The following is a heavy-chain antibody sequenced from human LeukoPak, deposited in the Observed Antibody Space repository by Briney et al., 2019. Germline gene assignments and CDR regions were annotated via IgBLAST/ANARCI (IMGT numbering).Heavy chain of an antibody. CDR1: GFTFSSYS. Sequence: GGSLRLSCAASGFTFSSYSMNWVRQAPGKGLEWVSGISWNSGSIGYADSVKGRFTISRDNAKNSLYLQMNSLRAEDTALYYCAKSGDVLRYFDWSDAFDIWGQGTMVTVSS. CDR3: AKSGDVLRYFDWSDAFDI. J-gene: IGHJ3*02. CDR2: ISWNSGSI. D-gene: IGHD3-9*01. V-gene: IGHV3-9*01.